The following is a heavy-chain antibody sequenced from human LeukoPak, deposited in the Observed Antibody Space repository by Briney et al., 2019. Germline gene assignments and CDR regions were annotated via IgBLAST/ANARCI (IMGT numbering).Heavy chain of an antibody. D-gene: IGHD3-9*01. CDR2: IYYSGST. Sequence: SETLSLTCTISGGSITGSSYYWGWIRQSPGKGLEWIGNIYYSGSTYYNSSLKSRVTISIDTSKNHFSLRLTSVTASDTAVYFSTRGSYDVLTGRSTLGEYWGQGTLVAVSS. J-gene: IGHJ4*02. V-gene: IGHV4-39*02. CDR3: TRGSYDVLTGRSTLGEY. CDR1: GGSITGSSYY.